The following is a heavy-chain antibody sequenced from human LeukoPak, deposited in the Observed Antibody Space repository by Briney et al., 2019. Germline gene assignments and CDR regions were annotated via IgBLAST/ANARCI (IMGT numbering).Heavy chain of an antibody. V-gene: IGHV4-39*07. CDR2: IYYSGTT. CDR1: GDSISGSSYY. Sequence: SETLSLTCTVSGDSISGSSYYWGWIRQPPGKGLEWIGNIYYSGTTYYNPSLKSRVTISVDTSKNQFSLKLSSVTAADTAVYYCARSPRGAFDIWGQGTMVTVSS. D-gene: IGHD5-12*01. CDR3: ARSPRGAFDI. J-gene: IGHJ3*02.